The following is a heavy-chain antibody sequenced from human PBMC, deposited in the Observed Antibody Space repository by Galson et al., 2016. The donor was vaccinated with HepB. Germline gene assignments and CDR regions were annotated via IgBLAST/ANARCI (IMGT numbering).Heavy chain of an antibody. Sequence: SLRLSCAASGFSFSDYGMSWVRQAPGKGLEWVSTISGGDYSTYYADSVKGRFAISRDNSKNTLDLQMNSLRAEDTAIYYCVKGLQYYSYAFDVWGQGTTVTVSS. CDR2: ISGGDYST. J-gene: IGHJ6*02. CDR3: VKGLQYYSYAFDV. CDR1: GFSFSDYG. V-gene: IGHV3-23*01.